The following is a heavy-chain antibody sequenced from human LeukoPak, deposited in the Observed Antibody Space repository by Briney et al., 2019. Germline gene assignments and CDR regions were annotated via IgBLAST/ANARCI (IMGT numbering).Heavy chain of an antibody. CDR2: IIPILGIA. J-gene: IGHJ4*02. V-gene: IGHV1-69*04. CDR3: ARDQGGLGYCSGGSCYRIDY. D-gene: IGHD2-15*01. Sequence: GASVKVSCKASGYTFTSYGISWVRQAPGQGLEWMGRIIPILGIANYAQKFQGRVTITADKSTSTAYMELSSLRSEDTAVYYCARDQGGLGYCSGGSCYRIDYWGQGTLVTVSS. CDR1: GYTFTSYG.